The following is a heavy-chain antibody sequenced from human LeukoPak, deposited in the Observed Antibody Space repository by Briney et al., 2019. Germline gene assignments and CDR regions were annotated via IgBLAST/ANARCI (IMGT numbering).Heavy chain of an antibody. CDR3: AKGVRGLWFEELLYPDY. V-gene: IGHV3-23*01. J-gene: IGHJ4*02. CDR2: ISGSGGST. D-gene: IGHD3-10*01. CDR1: GFTFSSYA. Sequence: PGGSLRLSCAASGFTFSSYAMSWVRQAPGKGLEWVSAISGSGGSTYYADSVKGRFTISRDNSKNTLYLQMNSLRAEDTAVYYCAKGVRGLWFEELLYPDYWGQGTLVTVSS.